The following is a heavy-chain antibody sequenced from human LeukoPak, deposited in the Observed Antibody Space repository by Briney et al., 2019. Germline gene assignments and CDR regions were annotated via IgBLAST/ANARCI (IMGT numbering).Heavy chain of an antibody. CDR2: INWNGGST. CDR3: ARDPNYYDSSGYCDY. V-gene: IGHV3-20*01. CDR1: GFTFSNYG. J-gene: IGHJ4*02. D-gene: IGHD3-22*01. Sequence: GGSLRLSCAASGFTFSNYGMSWVRQAPGKGLEWVSGINWNGGSTGYADSVKGRFTISRDNAKNSLYLQMNSLRAEDTALYHCARDPNYYDSSGYCDYWGQGTLVTVSS.